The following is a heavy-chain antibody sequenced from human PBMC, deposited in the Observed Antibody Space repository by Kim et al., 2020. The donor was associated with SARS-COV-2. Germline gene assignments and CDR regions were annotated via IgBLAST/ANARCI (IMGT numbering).Heavy chain of an antibody. CDR3: ALSLTGYFKKEVYFDY. Sequence: SLKRRVTISVNTSKNQFALKLSSVTAADTAVYYCALSLTGYFKKEVYFDYWGQGTLVTVSS. D-gene: IGHD3-9*01. J-gene: IGHJ4*02. V-gene: IGHV4-59*01.